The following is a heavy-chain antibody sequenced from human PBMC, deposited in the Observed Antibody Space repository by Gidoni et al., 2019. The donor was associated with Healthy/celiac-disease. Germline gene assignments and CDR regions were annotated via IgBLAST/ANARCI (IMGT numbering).Heavy chain of an antibody. V-gene: IGHV3-9*01. D-gene: IGHD7-27*01. CDR3: AKDTGRYYGMDV. Sequence: EVQLVESGGGLVQPGRSLRRSCAASGFTFDDYAMHWVRQAPGKGLEWVSGISWNSGSIGYADSVKGRFTISRDNAKNSLYLQMNSLRAEDTALYYCAKDTGRYYGMDVWGQGTTVTVSS. CDR1: GFTFDDYA. J-gene: IGHJ6*02. CDR2: ISWNSGSI.